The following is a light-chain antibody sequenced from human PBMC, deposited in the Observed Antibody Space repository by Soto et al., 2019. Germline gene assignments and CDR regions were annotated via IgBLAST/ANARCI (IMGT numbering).Light chain of an antibody. CDR3: SSYTSSSTLV. V-gene: IGLV2-14*01. CDR1: SSDVGGYNY. J-gene: IGLJ2*01. Sequence: QSVLTQPASVSGSPGQSITISCTGTSSDVGGYNYVSWYQQHPGKAPKLMIYEVSNRPSGVSNRFSGPKSGNTAFLTISGLQAEDEADYYCSSYTSSSTLVFGGGTKLTVL. CDR2: EVS.